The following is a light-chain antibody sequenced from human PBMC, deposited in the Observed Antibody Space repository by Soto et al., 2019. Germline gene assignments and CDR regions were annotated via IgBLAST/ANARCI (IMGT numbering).Light chain of an antibody. CDR1: QSVSSN. J-gene: IGKJ5*01. CDR2: GAS. CDR3: QQYGSSPPIT. V-gene: IGKV3-20*01. Sequence: IVLTQSPATLSVSPGERATLSCRASQSVSSNLAWHQQRPGQAPRLLIYGASTRATGVPDRFSGSGSGTDFTLTISRLEPEDFAVYYCQQYGSSPPITFGQGTRLEIK.